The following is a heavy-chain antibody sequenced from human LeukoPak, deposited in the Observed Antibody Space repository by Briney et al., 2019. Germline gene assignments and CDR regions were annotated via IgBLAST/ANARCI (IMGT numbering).Heavy chain of an antibody. V-gene: IGHV1-18*01. D-gene: IGHD3-22*01. CDR2: ISAYNGNT. J-gene: IGHJ4*01. CDR3: ARDAFYESSGYSLR. CDR1: GYTFPSYG. Sequence: ASVKVSCKASGYTFPSYGISWVRQAPGQGLEWIGWISAYNGNTNYAQKLLGRVTMTTDTSTSTAYMERRSLRSDDTAVYYCARDAFYESSGYSLRWGEGSLATASS.